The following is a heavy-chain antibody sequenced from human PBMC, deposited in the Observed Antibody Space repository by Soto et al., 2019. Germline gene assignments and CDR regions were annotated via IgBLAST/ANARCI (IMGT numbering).Heavy chain of an antibody. J-gene: IGHJ6*04. CDR2: IRSKAYVGTT. Sequence: SLGLSCTGSVFACCEYCLSVFLQAPGNWLEWVSFIRSKAYVGTTEYAAPVKGRFTVSRDDSKSIVYLQMNSLKTDATAIYYCARIYLGVGGMEVRGKGNTVNVS. D-gene: IGHD2-21*01. CDR3: ARIYLGVGGMEV. V-gene: IGHV3-49*03. CDR1: VFACCEYC.